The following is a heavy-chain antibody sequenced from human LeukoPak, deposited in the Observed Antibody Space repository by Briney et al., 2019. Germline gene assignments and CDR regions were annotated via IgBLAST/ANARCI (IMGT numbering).Heavy chain of an antibody. V-gene: IGHV3-23*01. D-gene: IGHD6-13*01. J-gene: IGHJ6*02. CDR1: GFSFSSYA. CDR3: AKVGSSVSFYYYYGMDV. Sequence: PGGSLRLSCAASGFSFSSYAMSWVRQAPGKGLEWVSAISGSGGTTYYADSVKGRFTISRDNSKDTLYLQMDSLRADDTALYYCAKVGSSVSFYYYYGMDVWGQGTTVTVSS. CDR2: ISGSGGTT.